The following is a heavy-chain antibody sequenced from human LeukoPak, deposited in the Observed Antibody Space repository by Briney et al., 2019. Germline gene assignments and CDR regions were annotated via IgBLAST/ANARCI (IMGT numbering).Heavy chain of an antibody. V-gene: IGHV6-1*01. Sequence: SQTLSLTCAISGDSVSSNSAAWNWIRQSPSRGLEWLGRTYYRSKWYNDYAVSVKSRITINPDTSKNQFSLQLNSVTPEDTAVYYCARDGRITMVRGVIKDWFDPWGPGTLVTVSS. CDR1: GDSVSSNSAA. J-gene: IGHJ5*02. D-gene: IGHD3-10*01. CDR3: ARDGRITMVRGVIKDWFDP. CDR2: TYYRSKWYN.